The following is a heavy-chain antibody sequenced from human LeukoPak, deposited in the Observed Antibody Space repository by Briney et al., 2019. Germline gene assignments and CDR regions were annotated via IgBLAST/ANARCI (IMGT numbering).Heavy chain of an antibody. J-gene: IGHJ6*02. V-gene: IGHV3-33*01. CDR2: IWYDGSNK. CDR1: GFTFSSYG. Sequence: PGGSLRLSCAASGFTFSSYGMHWVRQAPGKGLEWVAVIWYDGSNKYYADSVKGRFTISRDNSKNTLYLQMNSLRAEDTAVYYCARAPSGSSSWYVLPDYYYGMDVWGQGTTVTVSS. D-gene: IGHD6-13*01. CDR3: ARAPSGSSSWYVLPDYYYGMDV.